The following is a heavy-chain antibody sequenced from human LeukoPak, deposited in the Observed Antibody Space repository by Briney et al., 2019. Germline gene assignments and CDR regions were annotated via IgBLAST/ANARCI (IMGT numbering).Heavy chain of an antibody. J-gene: IGHJ4*02. D-gene: IGHD1-1*01. CDR2: INPNSGGT. CDR1: GYTFAGYY. Sequence: ASVKVSCKASGYTFAGYYMHWVRQAPGQGLEWMGWINPNSGGTNYAQKFQGRVTMTRDTSISTAYMELSRLRSDDTAVYYCARVRGKTGELEPYIDYWGQGTLVTVSS. V-gene: IGHV1-2*02. CDR3: ARVRGKTGELEPYIDY.